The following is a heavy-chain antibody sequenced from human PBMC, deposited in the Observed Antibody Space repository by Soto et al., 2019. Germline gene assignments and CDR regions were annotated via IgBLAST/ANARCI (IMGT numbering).Heavy chain of an antibody. V-gene: IGHV4-30-4*01. CDR1: GGSISSGDYY. D-gene: IGHD3-22*01. CDR3: ARGYYDSRSFWFDP. CDR2: IYYSGST. Sequence: SETLSLTCTVSGGSISSGDYYWSWIRQPPGKGLEWIGYIYYSGSTYYNPSLKSRVTTSVDTSKNQFSLKLSSVTAADTAVYYCARGYYDSRSFWFDPWGQGTLVTVSS. J-gene: IGHJ5*02.